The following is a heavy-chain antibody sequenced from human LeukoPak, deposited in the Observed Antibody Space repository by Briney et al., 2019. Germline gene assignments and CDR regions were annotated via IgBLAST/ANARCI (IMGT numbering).Heavy chain of an antibody. J-gene: IGHJ4*02. CDR2: AGAAGDT. D-gene: IGHD6-19*01. Sequence: GGSLRLSCAASGFIFSDYDMHWVRQATGKGLEWVSAAGAAGDTDYVDSVKGRFTISRENAKNSLYLQMNSLRAEDTAVYYCASSVRYSSGRDYWGQGTLVTVSS. V-gene: IGHV3-13*01. CDR3: ASSVRYSSGRDY. CDR1: GFIFSDYD.